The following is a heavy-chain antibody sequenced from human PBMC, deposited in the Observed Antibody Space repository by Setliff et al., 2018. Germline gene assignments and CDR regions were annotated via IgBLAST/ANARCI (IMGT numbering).Heavy chain of an antibody. CDR1: GFTFKNYG. Sequence: LRLSCVASGFTFKNYGMHWVRQAPGKGLEWVAVIWYDGNNKDHADPVKGRFTISRDNAKNSLYLQMNSLGAEDTALYYCARAHRYFSDTSGYFYDQGRSAFDVWGQGTMVTVSS. CDR3: ARAHRYFSDTSGYFYDQGRSAFDV. D-gene: IGHD3-22*01. V-gene: IGHV3-33*01. J-gene: IGHJ3*01. CDR2: IWYDGNNK.